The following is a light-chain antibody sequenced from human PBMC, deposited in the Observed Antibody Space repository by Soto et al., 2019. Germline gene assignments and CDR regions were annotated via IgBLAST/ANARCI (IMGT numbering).Light chain of an antibody. Sequence: MVLTQSPVTLSLSPGEGATLSCRASQSVTGTNLAWYQQRAGQAPRLLIYDAVRRATGIPDRFSGSGSGTDFTLTISRLEPEDFEVYYCHQYGSSLGTFGQGTKVEI. CDR2: DAV. V-gene: IGKV3-20*01. J-gene: IGKJ2*01. CDR3: HQYGSSLGT. CDR1: QSVTGTN.